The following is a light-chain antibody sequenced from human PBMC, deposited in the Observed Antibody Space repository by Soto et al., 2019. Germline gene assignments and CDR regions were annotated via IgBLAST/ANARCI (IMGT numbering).Light chain of an antibody. CDR3: RQRSNWPLT. CDR2: DAS. CDR1: QSVSSY. J-gene: IGKJ4*01. V-gene: IGKV3-11*01. Sequence: EIVLTQSPVILSLSPGERATLSCRASQSVSSYLAWYQQKPGQPPRLLIYDASNRATGTPGRFSGSGSGTEFTLTISSREPGDFAIYYCRQRSNWPLTFGGGTKVEI.